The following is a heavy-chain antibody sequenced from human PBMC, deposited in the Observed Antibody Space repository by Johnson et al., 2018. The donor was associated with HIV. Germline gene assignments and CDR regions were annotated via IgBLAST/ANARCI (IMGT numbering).Heavy chain of an antibody. Sequence: QVQLVESGGGLVKPGGSLRLSCAASGFTFSDYYMSWIRQAPGKGLEWVSYISSSGSTRYYADSVKGRFTISTDNAKNSLYLQMHSLRAEDPAVYSCATPLPHYDSSGYGGGAFDIWGQGTMVNVSS. D-gene: IGHD3-22*01. J-gene: IGHJ3*02. CDR3: ATPLPHYDSSGYGGGAFDI. CDR2: ISSSGSTR. V-gene: IGHV3-11*01. CDR1: GFTFSDYY.